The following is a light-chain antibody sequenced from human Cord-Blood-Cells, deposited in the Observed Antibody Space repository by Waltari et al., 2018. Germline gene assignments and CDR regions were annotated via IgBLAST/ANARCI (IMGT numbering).Light chain of an antibody. CDR1: QSVSSN. Sequence: EIVMTQSPATLSVSPGERATHSCRASQSVSSNLAWYQQKPGQAPRLLIYGASTRATGIPARFSGSGSGTEFTLTISSRQSEDFAVYYCQQYNNWPPYTFGQGTKLEIK. CDR3: QQYNNWPPYT. J-gene: IGKJ2*01. CDR2: GAS. V-gene: IGKV3-15*01.